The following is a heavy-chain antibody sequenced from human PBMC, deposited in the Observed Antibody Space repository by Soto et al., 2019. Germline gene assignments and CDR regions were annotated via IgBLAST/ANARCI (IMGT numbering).Heavy chain of an antibody. V-gene: IGHV3-21*01. CDR3: AIQGVPYYDILTVAEGMDV. CDR1: GFTFSSYA. Sequence: GGSLRLSCAASGFTFSSYAMNWVRQAPGKGLEWVSSISSSSSYIYYADSVKGRFTISRDNAKNSLYLQMNSLRAEDTAVYYCAIQGVPYYDILTVAEGMDVWGKGTTVTVSS. CDR2: ISSSSSYI. D-gene: IGHD3-9*01. J-gene: IGHJ6*04.